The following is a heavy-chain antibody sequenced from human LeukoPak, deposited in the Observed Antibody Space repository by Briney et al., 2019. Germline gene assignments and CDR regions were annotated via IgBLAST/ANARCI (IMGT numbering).Heavy chain of an antibody. Sequence: PSETLSLTCTVSGGSISSSGHYWGWIRQPPGEGLEWVGSIYHSGSTYYNPSLKSRVTISVDTSKNQFSLKLSSVTAADTAVYYCARSAHDSSGYDWFDPWGQGTLVTVSS. D-gene: IGHD3-22*01. CDR3: ARSAHDSSGYDWFDP. V-gene: IGHV4-39*01. CDR1: GGSISSSGHY. CDR2: IYHSGST. J-gene: IGHJ5*02.